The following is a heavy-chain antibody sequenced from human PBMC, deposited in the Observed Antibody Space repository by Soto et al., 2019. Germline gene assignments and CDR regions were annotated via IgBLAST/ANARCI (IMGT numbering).Heavy chain of an antibody. CDR3: VRRHVSATGIDWFDP. J-gene: IGHJ5*02. CDR1: GYTFTSYG. Sequence: ASGKVSSKASGYTFTSYGIHWVPQAPGQRLEWMGWINAANGDTKYSPKFQGRVTITRDTSASTAYMELSSLRSEDTAVYYCVRRHVSATGIDWFDPWGQGTLVTVS. CDR2: INAANGDT. D-gene: IGHD6-13*01. V-gene: IGHV1-3*01.